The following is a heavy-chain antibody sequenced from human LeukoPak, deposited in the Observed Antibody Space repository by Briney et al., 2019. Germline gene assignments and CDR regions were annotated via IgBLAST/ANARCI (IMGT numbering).Heavy chain of an antibody. V-gene: IGHV1-18*01. CDR1: GYTFTSYG. CDR3: ARDSSSSADYYYGMDV. J-gene: IGHJ6*02. CDR2: ISAYNGNT. Sequence: GASVTVSCKASGYTFTSYGISWVRQAPGRGLEWMGWISAYNGNTNYAQKLQGRVTMTTDTSTSTAYMELRSLRSDDTAVYYCARDSSSSADYYYGMDVWGQGTTVTVSS. D-gene: IGHD6-6*01.